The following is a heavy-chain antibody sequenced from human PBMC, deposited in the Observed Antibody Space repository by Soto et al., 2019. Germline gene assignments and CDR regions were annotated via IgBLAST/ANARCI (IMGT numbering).Heavy chain of an antibody. CDR3: ARDPGFSSGWDPFDY. V-gene: IGHV3-30-3*01. J-gene: IGHJ4*02. D-gene: IGHD6-19*01. CDR2: ISYDGSNK. Sequence: QVQLVESGGGVVQPGRSLRLSCAASGFTFSSYAMHWVRQAPGKGLEWVAVISYDGSNKYYADSVKGRFTISRDNSKNTLYLQMNSLRAEDTAVYYCARDPGFSSGWDPFDYWGQGTLVTVSS. CDR1: GFTFSSYA.